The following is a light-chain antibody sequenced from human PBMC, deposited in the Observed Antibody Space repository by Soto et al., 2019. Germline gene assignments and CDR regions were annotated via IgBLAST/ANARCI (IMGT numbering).Light chain of an antibody. J-gene: IGKJ3*01. Sequence: EIVLTQSPDTLSLSPGERATLSCRASQSVSSSLAWYQQKPGQAPRLLIYDASNKATGIPARFSGSGSGTDFTLNISSLEPEDFAVYYCQQRSNWPPEVTFGPGTKVDIK. V-gene: IGKV3-11*01. CDR2: DAS. CDR3: QQRSNWPPEVT. CDR1: QSVSSS.